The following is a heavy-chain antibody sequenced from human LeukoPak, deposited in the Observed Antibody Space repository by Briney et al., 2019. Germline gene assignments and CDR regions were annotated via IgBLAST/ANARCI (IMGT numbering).Heavy chain of an antibody. CDR1: GFTFSNYA. D-gene: IGHD1-26*01. Sequence: PGGSLRLSCAASGFTFSNYAMSWVRQAPGKGLEWVANIRQDGGEEYYLDSVKGRFTISRDNAKNSLYLQMNSLRAEDTAVYYCARDKIVGDSYFDYWGQGILVTVSS. J-gene: IGHJ4*02. CDR2: IRQDGGEE. V-gene: IGHV3-7*01. CDR3: ARDKIVGDSYFDY.